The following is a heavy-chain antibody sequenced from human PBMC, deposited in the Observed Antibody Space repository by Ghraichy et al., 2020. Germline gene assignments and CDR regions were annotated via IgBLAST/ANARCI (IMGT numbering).Heavy chain of an antibody. J-gene: IGHJ4*02. CDR3: ARDGDYYDSSGYYYAVGHYFDY. Sequence: LSLTCAASGFTFSSYAMHWVRQAPGKGLEWVAVISYDGSNKYYADSVKGRFTISRDNSKNTLYLQMNSLRAEDTAVYYCARDGDYYDSSGYYYAVGHYFDYWGQGTLVTVSS. V-gene: IGHV3-30-3*01. CDR1: GFTFSSYA. D-gene: IGHD3-22*01. CDR2: ISYDGSNK.